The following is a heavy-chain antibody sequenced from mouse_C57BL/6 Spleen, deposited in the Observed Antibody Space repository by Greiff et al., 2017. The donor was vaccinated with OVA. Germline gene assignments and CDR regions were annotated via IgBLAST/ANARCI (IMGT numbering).Heavy chain of an antibody. CDR1: GYTFTSYG. CDR3: ARDYGSNRVYYAMDY. J-gene: IGHJ4*01. CDR2: IYPRSGNT. Sequence: VQLQQSGAELARPGASVKLSCKASGYTFTSYGISWVKQRTGQGLEWIGEIYPRSGNTYYNEKFKGKATLTADKSSSTAYMELRSLTSEDSAVYFCARDYGSNRVYYAMDYWGQGTSVTVSS. V-gene: IGHV1-81*01. D-gene: IGHD1-1*01.